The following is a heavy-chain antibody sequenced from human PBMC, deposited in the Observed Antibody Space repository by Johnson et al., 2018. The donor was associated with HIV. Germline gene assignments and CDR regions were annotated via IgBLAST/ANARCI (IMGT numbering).Heavy chain of an antibody. Sequence: VQLVESGGGLVQPGGSLRLSCAASVFTFSSYWMSWVRQAPGKGLEWVANIKQDGRDKYYVDSVKGRFTISRDNAKNSLYLKRNSLRAEDTAVYYCTREGIGGGAFDIWGQGTMVTVSS. CDR2: IKQDGRDK. J-gene: IGHJ3*02. CDR3: TREGIGGGAFDI. CDR1: VFTFSSYW. V-gene: IGHV3-7*01.